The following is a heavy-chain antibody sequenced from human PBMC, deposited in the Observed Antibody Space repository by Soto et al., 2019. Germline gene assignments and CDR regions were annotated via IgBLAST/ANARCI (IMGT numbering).Heavy chain of an antibody. CDR1: GGTFSSYA. CDR2: IIPIFGTA. D-gene: IGHD5-18*01. J-gene: IGHJ4*02. CDR3: ARSRRGYSYGYGGDY. Sequence: QVQLVQSGAEVKKPGSSVKVSCKASGGTFSSYAISWVRQAPGQGLEWMGGIIPIFGTANYAQKFQGRVTITADESTSTADMELSSLRSEDTAVDYCARSRRGYSYGYGGDYWGQGTLVTVSS. V-gene: IGHV1-69*01.